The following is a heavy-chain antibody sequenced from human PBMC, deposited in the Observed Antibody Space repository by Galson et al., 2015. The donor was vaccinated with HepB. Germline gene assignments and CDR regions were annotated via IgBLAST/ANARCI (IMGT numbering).Heavy chain of an antibody. Sequence: ETLSLTCTVSGGSISNYYWSWIRQPPGKGLEWIGYIYYSGSTNYNPSLKSRVSISIDTSKNHFSLKLSSVTAADTAVYYCARVLLSHSSSWSRYPSYYFDYWGQGTLVTVSS. CDR2: IYYSGST. CDR1: GGSISNYY. J-gene: IGHJ4*02. D-gene: IGHD6-13*01. CDR3: ARVLLSHSSSWSRYPSYYFDY. V-gene: IGHV4-59*01.